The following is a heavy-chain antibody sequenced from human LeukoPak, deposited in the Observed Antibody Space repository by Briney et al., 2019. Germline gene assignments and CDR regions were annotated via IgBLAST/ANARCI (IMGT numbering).Heavy chain of an antibody. CDR1: GYTLTELS. D-gene: IGHD2-2*01. CDR2: VDPEDGET. J-gene: IGHJ5*02. CDR3: ATDGYRHQLLNWFDP. V-gene: IGHV1-24*01. Sequence: ASVKVSCKVSGYTLTELSMHWVRQAPGKGLDWMGGVDPEDGETIYAQKFQGRVTMTEDTSTDTAYMELSSLRSEDTAVYYCATDGYRHQLLNWFDPWGQGTLVTVSS.